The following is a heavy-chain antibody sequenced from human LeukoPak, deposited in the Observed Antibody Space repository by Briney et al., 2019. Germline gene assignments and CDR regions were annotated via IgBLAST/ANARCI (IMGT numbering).Heavy chain of an antibody. CDR3: ASLPGAVAVDY. Sequence: GGSLRLSCAASGFIFRDYSVNWVRQAPGKGLEWLSYISSTSGTIYYADSVKGRFTISRDNAKNSLYLQMTSLRAEDTAVYYCASLPGAVAVDYWGQGTLVTVSS. CDR1: GFIFRDYS. V-gene: IGHV3-48*01. D-gene: IGHD6-19*01. J-gene: IGHJ4*02. CDR2: ISSTSGTI.